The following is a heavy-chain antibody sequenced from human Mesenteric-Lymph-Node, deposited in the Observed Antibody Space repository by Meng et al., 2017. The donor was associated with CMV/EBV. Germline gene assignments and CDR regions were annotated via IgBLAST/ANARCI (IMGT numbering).Heavy chain of an antibody. CDR3: ARETAARWFDP. Sequence: GESLKISCAASGFTFSSYAMSWVRQAPGKGLEWVSAISGSGGSTYYADSVKGRFTISRDNSKNTLYLQMNSLRAEDTAVYYCARETAARWFDPWGRGTLVTVSS. J-gene: IGHJ5*02. CDR1: GFTFSSYA. V-gene: IGHV3-23*01. CDR2: ISGSGGST. D-gene: IGHD6-6*01.